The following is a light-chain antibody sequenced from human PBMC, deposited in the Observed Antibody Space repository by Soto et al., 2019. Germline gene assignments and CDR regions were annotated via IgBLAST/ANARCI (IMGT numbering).Light chain of an antibody. CDR2: DAS. CDR1: QSVSSY. J-gene: IGKJ5*01. V-gene: IGKV3-11*01. Sequence: EIVLTQSPGTLSLSPGERATLSCRASQSVSSYYLAWYQQNPGQAPKLLIYDASNLPTGIPARFSGSGSGTDFTLTISSLEPDDFAVYYCQQRSNWPLLTFGQGTRLEIK. CDR3: QQRSNWPLLT.